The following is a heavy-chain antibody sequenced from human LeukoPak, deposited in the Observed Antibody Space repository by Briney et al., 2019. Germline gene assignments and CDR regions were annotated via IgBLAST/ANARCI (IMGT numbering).Heavy chain of an antibody. CDR1: GGSISSSNYY. J-gene: IGHJ4*02. V-gene: IGHV4-61*05. D-gene: IGHD7-27*01. CDR2: IYYSGST. CDR3: ASTRANWGPGHFDY. Sequence: PSETLSLTCTVSGGSISSSNYYWGWIRQPPGKGLEWIGYIYYSGSTNYNPSLKSRVTISVDTSKNQFSLKLSSVTAADTAVYYCASTRANWGPGHFDYWGQGTLVTVSS.